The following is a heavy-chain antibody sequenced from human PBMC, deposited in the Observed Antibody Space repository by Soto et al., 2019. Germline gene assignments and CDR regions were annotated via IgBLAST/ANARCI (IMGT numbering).Heavy chain of an antibody. CDR2: INPNSGGT. Sequence: ASVKVSCKASGYTFTGYYMHWVRQAPGQGLEWMGWINPNSGGTNYAQKFQGWVTMTRDTSISTAYMELSRLRSDDTAVYYCATREPNGTLGAFDIWGQGTMVTVSS. CDR1: GYTFTGYY. J-gene: IGHJ3*02. CDR3: ATREPNGTLGAFDI. V-gene: IGHV1-2*04. D-gene: IGHD1-26*01.